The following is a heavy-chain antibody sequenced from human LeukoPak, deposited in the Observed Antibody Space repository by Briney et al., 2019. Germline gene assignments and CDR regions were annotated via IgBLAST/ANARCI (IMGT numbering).Heavy chain of an antibody. CDR1: GFTFSTYD. J-gene: IGHJ4*02. D-gene: IGHD5-12*01. Sequence: GGSLRLSCAASGFTFSTYDMHWVRQAPGKGLEFVSAISSNGGTTYYANSVKGRFTISRSNSRNKLYLQMGSLRAEDMAVYYCARRYSGYDPFDYWGQGTLVTVSS. CDR3: ARRYSGYDPFDY. V-gene: IGHV3-64*01. CDR2: ISSNGGTT.